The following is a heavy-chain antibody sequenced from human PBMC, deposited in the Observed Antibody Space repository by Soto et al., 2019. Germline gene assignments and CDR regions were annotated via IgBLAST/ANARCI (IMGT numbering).Heavy chain of an antibody. D-gene: IGHD2-15*01. CDR1: GFTFSSYA. CDR3: AKDLGVGVVAATHFDY. CDR2: ISGSGGST. V-gene: IGHV3-23*01. Sequence: GGSLRLSCAASGFTFSSYAMSWVRQAPGKGLEWVSAISGSGGSTYYADSVKGRFTISRDNSKNTLYLQMNSLRAEDTAVYYCAKDLGVGVVAATHFDYWGQGTLVTVSS. J-gene: IGHJ4*02.